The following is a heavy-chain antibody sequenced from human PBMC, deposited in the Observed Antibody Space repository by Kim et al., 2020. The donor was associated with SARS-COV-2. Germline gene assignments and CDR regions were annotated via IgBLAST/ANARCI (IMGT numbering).Heavy chain of an antibody. V-gene: IGHV3-30*04. CDR2: ISYDGSNK. J-gene: IGHJ4*02. CDR3: ARVLLPSMTTVTTGGLGY. D-gene: IGHD4-17*01. CDR1: GFTFSSYA. Sequence: GGSLRLSCAASGFTFSSYAMHWVRQAPGKGLEWVAVISYDGSNKYYADSVKGRFTISRDNSKNTLYLQMNSLRAEDTAVYYCARVLLPSMTTVTTGGLGYWGQGTLVTVSS.